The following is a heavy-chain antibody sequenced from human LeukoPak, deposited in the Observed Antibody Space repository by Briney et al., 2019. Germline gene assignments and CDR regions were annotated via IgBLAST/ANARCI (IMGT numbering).Heavy chain of an antibody. CDR3: ARVVKRGYNWFDP. J-gene: IGHJ5*02. V-gene: IGHV1-69*13. D-gene: IGHD3-22*01. Sequence: SVKVSCKASGGTFSSYAISWVRQAPGQGLEWMGGIIPIFGTANYAQKFQGRVTITADESTSTAYMELSSLRSEDTAVYYCARVVKRGYNWFDPWGQGTLVTVSS. CDR1: GGTFSSYA. CDR2: IIPIFGTA.